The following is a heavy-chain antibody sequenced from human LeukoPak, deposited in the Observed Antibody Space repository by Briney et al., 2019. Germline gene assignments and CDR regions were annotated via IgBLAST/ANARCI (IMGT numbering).Heavy chain of an antibody. CDR2: IYYSGST. D-gene: IGHD3-22*01. V-gene: IGHV4-59*01. CDR1: GGSISSYY. CDR3: ARDRYYYDSSAPGWFDP. Sequence: SETLSLTCTVSGGSISSYYWSWIRQPPGKGLEWIGYIYYSGSTNYNPSLKSRVTISVDTSKNQFSLKLSSVTAADTAVYYCARDRYYYDSSAPGWFDPWGQGTLVTVSS. J-gene: IGHJ5*02.